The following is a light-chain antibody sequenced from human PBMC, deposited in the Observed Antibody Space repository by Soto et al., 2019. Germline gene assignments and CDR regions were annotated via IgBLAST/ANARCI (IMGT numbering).Light chain of an antibody. J-gene: IGKJ1*01. CDR1: QSVSSN. CDR3: QQYNNWPPWT. Sequence: VMPQSTDSLAVSPGERATLSCRASQSVSSNLAWYQQKPGQAPRLLIYGASTRATGIPARFSGSGSGTEFTLTISSLQSEDFAVYFCQQYNNWPPWTFGQGTKVDIK. V-gene: IGKV3-15*01. CDR2: GAS.